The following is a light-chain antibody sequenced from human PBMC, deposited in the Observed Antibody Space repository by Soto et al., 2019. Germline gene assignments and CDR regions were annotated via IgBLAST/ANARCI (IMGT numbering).Light chain of an antibody. V-gene: IGLV1-44*01. J-gene: IGLJ3*02. CDR2: NND. Sequence: QSVLTQPPSASGTPGQSVTISCSGSSSNIGSNTVNWYQQLSGAAPKLLIHNNDQRPSGVPDRFSGSKSGTSASLGISGLQSEDEADYFCAVWDDSLNGWVFGGGTKLTVL. CDR1: SSNIGSNT. CDR3: AVWDDSLNGWV.